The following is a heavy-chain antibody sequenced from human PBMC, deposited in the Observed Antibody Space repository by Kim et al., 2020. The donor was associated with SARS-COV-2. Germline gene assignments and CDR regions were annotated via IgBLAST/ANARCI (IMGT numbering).Heavy chain of an antibody. CDR1: GFTFSDYY. V-gene: IGHV3-11*03. CDR3: ARKSHRDYYGMDG. J-gene: IGHJ6*02. Sequence: GGSLRLSCAASGFTFSDYYMSWIRQAPGKGLEWVSYITSSSSYTNYADSVKGRFTISRDNAKNSLYLQMNSLRPEDTAVYYCARKSHRDYYGMDGWGQGTAVTVSS. CDR2: ITSSSSYT.